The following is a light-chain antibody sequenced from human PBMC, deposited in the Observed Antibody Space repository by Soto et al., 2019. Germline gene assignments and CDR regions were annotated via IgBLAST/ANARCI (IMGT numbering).Light chain of an antibody. J-gene: IGLJ1*01. Sequence: QSALTQPPSASGSPGQSVTISCTGTSSDVGGYNFVSWYQQHPGKAPKLMIYEVTKRPSGVPDRVSGSKSGNTASLTVSGLQAEYEAEYYCTSYAGSNNYVFGPGTKLTVL. CDR3: TSYAGSNNYV. V-gene: IGLV2-8*01. CDR1: SSDVGGYNF. CDR2: EVT.